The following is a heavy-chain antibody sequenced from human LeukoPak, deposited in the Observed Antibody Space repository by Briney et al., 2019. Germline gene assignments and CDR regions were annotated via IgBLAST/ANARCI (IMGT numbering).Heavy chain of an antibody. CDR1: GFPLSSYA. Sequence: GGSLRLSCAASGFPLSSYAMSWVRQGPGKGLEWVAATSSSDPGTYHADSVRGRFTISRDNSKNTLYLQMNSLRAEDTAVYYCAKDRNYDFWSGYFVYWGQGTLVTVSS. V-gene: IGHV3-23*01. J-gene: IGHJ4*02. CDR3: AKDRNYDFWSGYFVY. D-gene: IGHD3-3*01. CDR2: TSSSDPGT.